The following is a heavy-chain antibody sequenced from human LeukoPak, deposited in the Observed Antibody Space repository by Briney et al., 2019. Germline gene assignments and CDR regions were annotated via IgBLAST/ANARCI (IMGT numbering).Heavy chain of an antibody. CDR3: ASDIWFGELFSDY. CDR2: ISGSGGST. Sequence: GGSLRLSCAASGFTFSSYGMSWVRQAPGKGLEWVSAISGSGGSTYYEDSVKGRLTISRDNSKNTLYLQMNSLRAEDTAVYYCASDIWFGELFSDYWGQGTLVTVSS. J-gene: IGHJ4*02. V-gene: IGHV3-23*01. CDR1: GFTFSSYG. D-gene: IGHD3-10*01.